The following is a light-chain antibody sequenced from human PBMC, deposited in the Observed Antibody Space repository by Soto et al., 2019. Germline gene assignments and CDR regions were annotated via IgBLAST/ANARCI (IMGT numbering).Light chain of an antibody. V-gene: IGKV4-1*01. CDR1: QSVLYSSNNKNY. J-gene: IGKJ1*01. CDR2: WAS. Sequence: DIVMTQSPDSLAVSLGERATINCKSSQSVLYSSNNKNYLAWYQQKPGQPPKLLIYWASIRESGVPDRFSGSGSGTDFTLTISSLQAEDVEVCYCQQYYATPPTFGQGTKVEIK. CDR3: QQYYATPPT.